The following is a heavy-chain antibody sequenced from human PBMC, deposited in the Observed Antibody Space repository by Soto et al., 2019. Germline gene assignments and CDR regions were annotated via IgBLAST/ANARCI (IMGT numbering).Heavy chain of an antibody. D-gene: IGHD1-26*01. CDR2: ISAYNGNT. J-gene: IGHJ6*02. Sequence: ASGKASFEASGSTFTSYCISWGRQAPGQGLEWMGWISAYNGNTNYAQKLQGRVTMTTDTSTSTAYMELRSLRSDDTAVYYCARDQVVGATYGMDVWGQGTTVTVSS. CDR3: ARDQVVGATYGMDV. CDR1: GSTFTSYC. V-gene: IGHV1-18*01.